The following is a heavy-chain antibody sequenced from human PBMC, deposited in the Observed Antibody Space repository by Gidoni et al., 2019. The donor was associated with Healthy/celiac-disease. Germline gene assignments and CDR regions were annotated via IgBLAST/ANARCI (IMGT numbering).Heavy chain of an antibody. Sequence: QVQLVESRGGVVKPARSLSPSCSASAFPFPSYGMHWVPQAPGKGLEWVAVIGYDGSNKYYADTVKGRFTISRDNSKNTLYLQMNSLRAEDTAVYYCARDPERYCTNGVCYGLDYWGQGTLVTVSS. V-gene: IGHV3-33*01. CDR3: ARDPERYCTNGVCYGLDY. J-gene: IGHJ4*02. CDR2: IGYDGSNK. D-gene: IGHD2-8*01. CDR1: AFPFPSYG.